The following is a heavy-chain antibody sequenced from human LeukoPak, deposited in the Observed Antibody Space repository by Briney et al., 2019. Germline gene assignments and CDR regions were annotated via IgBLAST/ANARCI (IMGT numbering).Heavy chain of an antibody. CDR1: GFTFSSYA. CDR3: AKTFSGYRYGTGGFDY. J-gene: IGHJ4*02. Sequence: GGSLRLSCAASGFTFSSYAMSWVRQAPGKGLEWVSAISGSGGSTYYADSVKGRFTISRDNSKNTLYLQMNSLRAEDTAVYYLAKTFSGYRYGTGGFDYWGQGTLVNVSS. CDR2: ISGSGGST. D-gene: IGHD5-18*01. V-gene: IGHV3-23*01.